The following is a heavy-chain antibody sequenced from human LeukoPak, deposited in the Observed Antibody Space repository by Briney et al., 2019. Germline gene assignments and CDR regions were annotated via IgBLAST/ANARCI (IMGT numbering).Heavy chain of an antibody. CDR1: GYTFTDYY. Sequence: ASVKVSCKASGYTFTDYYMHWVRQAPGQGLDWMGWFNPNSGGTNYAQKFQGRVTMTRDTSISTAYMELSRLRSDDTAVYYCARGLLGDQDPRNNCFDPWGQGTLVTVSS. V-gene: IGHV1-2*02. D-gene: IGHD2-21*02. J-gene: IGHJ5*02. CDR3: ARGLLGDQDPRNNCFDP. CDR2: FNPNSGGT.